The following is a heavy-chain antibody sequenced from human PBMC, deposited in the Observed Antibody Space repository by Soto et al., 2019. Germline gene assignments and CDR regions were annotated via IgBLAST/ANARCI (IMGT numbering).Heavy chain of an antibody. CDR2: ISYDGSNK. CDR1: GFTFSSYG. J-gene: IGHJ6*02. CDR3: AKDRVGLDYDPHYYYYGMDV. V-gene: IGHV3-30*18. Sequence: QVQLVESGGGVVQPGRSLRLSCAASGFTFSSYGMHWVRQAPGKGLEWVAVISYDGSNKYYADSVKGRFTISRDKSKNTLYLQMNSLRAEDTAVYYCAKDRVGLDYDPHYYYYGMDVWGQGTTVTVSS. D-gene: IGHD4-17*01.